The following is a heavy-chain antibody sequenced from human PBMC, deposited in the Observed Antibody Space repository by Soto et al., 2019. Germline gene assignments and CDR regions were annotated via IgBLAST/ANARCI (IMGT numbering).Heavy chain of an antibody. CDR1: GDSISSYY. CDR2: IYYGGST. CDR3: ARPGRDWGSLEY. Sequence: QVQLQESGPGLVKPSETLSLTCTVSGDSISSYYWTWIRQPPGKGLEWIAFIYYGGSTNYNPSLKSRVTISVDTSKNQFSLNLNSVTVADTAVYYCARPGRDWGSLEYWGQGTRVTVSS. J-gene: IGHJ4*02. V-gene: IGHV4-59*08. D-gene: IGHD7-27*01.